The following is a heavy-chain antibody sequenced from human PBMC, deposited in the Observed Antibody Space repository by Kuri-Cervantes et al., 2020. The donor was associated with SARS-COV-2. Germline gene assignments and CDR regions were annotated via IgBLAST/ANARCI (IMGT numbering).Heavy chain of an antibody. CDR3: AKGRVQLWRDGFDV. CDR2: ISSSSYI. D-gene: IGHD5-18*01. J-gene: IGHJ3*01. V-gene: IGHV3-21*04. Sequence: GGSLRLSCAASGFTFSSYSMNWVRQAPGKGLEWVSSISSSSYIYYADSVKDRFTVARDNSKKTLSLQMNSLRVEDTAVYYCAKGRVQLWRDGFDVWGQGTMVTVSS. CDR1: GFTFSSYS.